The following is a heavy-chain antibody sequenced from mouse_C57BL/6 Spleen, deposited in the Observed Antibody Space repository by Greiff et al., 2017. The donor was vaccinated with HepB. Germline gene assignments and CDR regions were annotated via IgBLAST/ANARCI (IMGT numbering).Heavy chain of an antibody. J-gene: IGHJ2*01. CDR3: ASRGGNYYGSRNFDY. V-gene: IGHV1-64*01. D-gene: IGHD1-1*01. CDR1: GYTFTSYW. CDR2: IHPNSGST. Sequence: VQLQQPGAELVKPGASVKLSCKASGYTFTSYWMHWVKQRPGQGLEWIGMIHPNSGSTNYNEKFKSKATLTVDKSSSTAYMQLSSLTSEDSAVYYCASRGGNYYGSRNFDYWGQGTTLTVSS.